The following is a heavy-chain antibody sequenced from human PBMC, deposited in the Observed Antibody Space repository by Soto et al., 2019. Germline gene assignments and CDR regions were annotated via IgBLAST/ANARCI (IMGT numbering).Heavy chain of an antibody. J-gene: IGHJ4*02. D-gene: IGHD3-3*01. CDR3: ARDRGILRFLEWLLDY. CDR1: GYTFTSYD. CDR2: ISTYNGST. Sequence: ASVKVSCKASGYTFTSYDIIWVRQAPGQGLEWMGWISTYNGSTSYAQKFQGTVTMTRDTSTSTVYMELSSLRSEDTAVYYCARDRGILRFLEWLLDYRGQGTLVTVSS. V-gene: IGHV1-18*01.